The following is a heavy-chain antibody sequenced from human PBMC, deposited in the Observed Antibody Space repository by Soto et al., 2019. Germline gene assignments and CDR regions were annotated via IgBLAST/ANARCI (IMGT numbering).Heavy chain of an antibody. CDR2: IGYGSNPTI. CDR1: GFTFNDYS. D-gene: IGHD6-13*01. Sequence: GGSLRLSCAVSGFTFNDYSVNWVRQAPGKGLEWVSYIGYGSNPTIYYADSVKGRFTISRDTAKNSLFLQMDSLRDEDTALYYCAKSFSSNWYDYFNYWGQGTLVTVSS. CDR3: AKSFSSNWYDYFNY. J-gene: IGHJ4*02. V-gene: IGHV3-48*02.